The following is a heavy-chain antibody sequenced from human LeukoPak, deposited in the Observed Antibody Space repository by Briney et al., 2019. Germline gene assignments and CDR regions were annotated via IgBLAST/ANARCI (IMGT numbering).Heavy chain of an antibody. Sequence: SVKVSCKASGGTFSSYAISWVRQAPGQGLEWMGGIIPIFGTANYAQKFQGRVTITADESTSTAYMELSSLRSEDTAVYYCAREITIFGVVRRTRYFDYWGQGTLVTVSS. CDR2: IIPIFGTA. V-gene: IGHV1-69*13. CDR1: GGTFSSYA. J-gene: IGHJ4*02. CDR3: AREITIFGVVRRTRYFDY. D-gene: IGHD3-3*01.